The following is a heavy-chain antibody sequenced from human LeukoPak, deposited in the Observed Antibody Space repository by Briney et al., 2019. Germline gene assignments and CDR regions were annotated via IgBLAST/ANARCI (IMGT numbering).Heavy chain of an antibody. Sequence: ASVKVSCKASEYTFTGYYMHWVRQAPGQGLEWMGWINPNSGGTNYAQKFQGRVTMTRDTSISTAYMELSRLRSDDTAVYYCARTSPITMVRGPGWFDPWGQGTLVTVSS. CDR3: ARTSPITMVRGPGWFDP. V-gene: IGHV1-2*02. D-gene: IGHD3-10*01. CDR2: INPNSGGT. CDR1: EYTFTGYY. J-gene: IGHJ5*02.